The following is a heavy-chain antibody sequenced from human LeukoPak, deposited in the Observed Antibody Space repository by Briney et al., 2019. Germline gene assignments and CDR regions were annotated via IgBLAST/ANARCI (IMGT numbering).Heavy chain of an antibody. J-gene: IGHJ3*02. V-gene: IGHV4-39*07. CDR1: GGSISSSSYS. Sequence: PSETLSLTCTVSGGSISSSSYSWGWTRQPPGKGLEWIGSIYYSGSTYYNPSLKSRVTISVDTSKNQFSVRLTSVTAADTAVYYCATYGDYAFDIWGQGTVVTVSS. D-gene: IGHD4-17*01. CDR3: ATYGDYAFDI. CDR2: IYYSGST.